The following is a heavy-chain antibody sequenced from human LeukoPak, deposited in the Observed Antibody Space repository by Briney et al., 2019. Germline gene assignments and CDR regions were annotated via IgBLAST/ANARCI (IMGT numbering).Heavy chain of an antibody. CDR2: ISSSSSYI. CDR3: ARNLLVSSSDAFDI. Sequence: GGSLRLSCAASGLTVSSNYMSWVRQAPGKGLEWVSSISSSSSYIYYADSVKGRFTISRDNAKNSLYLQMNSLRAEDTAVYYCARNLLVSSSDAFDIWGQGTMVTVSS. CDR1: GLTVSSNY. J-gene: IGHJ3*02. D-gene: IGHD6-6*01. V-gene: IGHV3-21*01.